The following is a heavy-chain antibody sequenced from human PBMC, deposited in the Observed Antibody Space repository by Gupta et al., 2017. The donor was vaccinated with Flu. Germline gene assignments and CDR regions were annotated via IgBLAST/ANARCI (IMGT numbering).Heavy chain of an antibody. CDR1: GFIFRYYG. CDR2: MSYDGSYE. Sequence: QVQLVESGGGVVQPGRSLRLSCPASGFIFRYYGIHWVRQAPGKGLEWVAVMSYDGSYEYYADSVKGRFTISRDNSKNTLYLLMNTLRAEDTAVYYCAKDQREYCSGGDCYPQIFDHWGQGTLVTVSP. V-gene: IGHV3-30*18. D-gene: IGHD2-15*01. CDR3: AKDQREYCSGGDCYPQIFDH. J-gene: IGHJ5*02.